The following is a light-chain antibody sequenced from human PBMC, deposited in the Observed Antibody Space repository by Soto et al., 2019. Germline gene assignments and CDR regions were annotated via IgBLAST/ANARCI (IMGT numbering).Light chain of an antibody. CDR2: DSS. V-gene: IGKV3-11*01. CDR1: QSVRNK. CDR3: QQRSNWPWT. J-gene: IGKJ1*01. Sequence: EIVLTQSPATLSLSPGERATLSCRASQSVRNKLAWYQQKPGQAPRLLIYDSSNRATGIPGRFSGSGSGTDFTLTFSSLEPEDFAVYYCQQRSNWPWTFGQGTKVEIK.